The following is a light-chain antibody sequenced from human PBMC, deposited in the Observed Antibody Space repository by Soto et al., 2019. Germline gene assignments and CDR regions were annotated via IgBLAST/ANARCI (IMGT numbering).Light chain of an antibody. J-gene: IGKJ1*01. CDR3: QQYNNWPRT. CDR1: QSVGST. V-gene: IGKV3-15*01. Sequence: EIVMTQSPATLSVSPGERATLSCRAGQSVGSTLAWYQQKPGQAPRLLIYDASTGATGIPARFSGSGSGTEFTLTISSLQSEDFAIYYCQQYNNWPRTFGQGTKVEIK. CDR2: DAS.